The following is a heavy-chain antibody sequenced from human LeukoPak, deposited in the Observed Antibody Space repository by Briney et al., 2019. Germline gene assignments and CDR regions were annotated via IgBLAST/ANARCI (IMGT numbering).Heavy chain of an antibody. Sequence: GGSLRLSCSASRFTFRSYTMNWVRQAPGKGLEWVSSIDPSSTYIYYADSVKGRFTISRDNAQNSLYLQMNSLRAEDTAVYYCTRGSYGDYEYWGQGTLVTVSS. CDR1: RFTFRSYT. V-gene: IGHV3-21*01. J-gene: IGHJ4*02. CDR2: IDPSSTYI. D-gene: IGHD4-17*01. CDR3: TRGSYGDYEY.